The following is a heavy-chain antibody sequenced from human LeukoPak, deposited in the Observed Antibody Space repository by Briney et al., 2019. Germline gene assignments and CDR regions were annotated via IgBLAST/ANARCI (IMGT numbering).Heavy chain of an antibody. Sequence: GGSLRLSCAASGFTFSSYGVHWVRQAPGKGLEWVALMWYDGSNQYYADSVKGRFTISRDISENTLYLQMNTLRADDTAVYYCARAARGGATYPFDTWGQGTLVTVSS. CDR2: MWYDGSNQ. V-gene: IGHV3-33*08. D-gene: IGHD1-26*01. J-gene: IGHJ4*02. CDR3: ARAARGGATYPFDT. CDR1: GFTFSSYG.